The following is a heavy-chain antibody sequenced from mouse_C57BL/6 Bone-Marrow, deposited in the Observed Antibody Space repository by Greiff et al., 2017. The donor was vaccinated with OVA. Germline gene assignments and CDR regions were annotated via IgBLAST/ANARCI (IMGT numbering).Heavy chain of an antibody. Sequence: VQLQQSGAELVKPGASVKISCKASGYAFSSYWMNWVKQRPGKGLEWIGQIYPGDGDTNYNGKFKGKATLTADKSSSTAYMQLSSLTSEDSAVYFCARSGYDGYYFYYFDYWGQGTTLTVSS. CDR2: IYPGDGDT. V-gene: IGHV1-80*01. D-gene: IGHD2-3*01. CDR1: GYAFSSYW. CDR3: ARSGYDGYYFYYFDY. J-gene: IGHJ2*01.